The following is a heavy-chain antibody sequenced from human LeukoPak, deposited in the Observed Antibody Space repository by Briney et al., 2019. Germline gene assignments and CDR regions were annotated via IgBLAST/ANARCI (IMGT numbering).Heavy chain of an antibody. J-gene: IGHJ3*02. CDR1: RFTFSSYW. D-gene: IGHD6-19*01. V-gene: IGHV3-7*01. Sequence: GGSLRLSCAASRFTFSSYWMSWVRQAPGKGLEWVANIKQDGSEKYYVDSVKGRFTISRDNAKNSLYLQMNSLRAEDTAVYYCARVVQWLVGYDAFDIWGQGTMVTVSS. CDR3: ARVVQWLVGYDAFDI. CDR2: IKQDGSEK.